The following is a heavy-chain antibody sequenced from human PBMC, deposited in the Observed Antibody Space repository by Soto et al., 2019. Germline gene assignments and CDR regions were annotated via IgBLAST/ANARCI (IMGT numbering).Heavy chain of an antibody. V-gene: IGHV3-48*03. D-gene: IGHD6-13*01. CDR1: GFTFSSYE. J-gene: IGHJ4*02. CDR3: AREASYSSSWFDY. Sequence: GGSLRLSCAASGFTFSSYEMNWVRQAPGKGLEWVSYISSSGSTIYYADSVKGRFTISRDNAKNSLYLQMNSLRAEDTAVYDCAREASYSSSWFDYWGQGTLVTVSS. CDR2: ISSSGSTI.